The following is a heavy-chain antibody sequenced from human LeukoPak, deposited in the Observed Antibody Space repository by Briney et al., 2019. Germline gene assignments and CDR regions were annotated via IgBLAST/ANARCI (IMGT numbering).Heavy chain of an antibody. CDR1: GYTFTGYY. V-gene: IGHV1-2*02. CDR2: INPNSGGT. J-gene: IGHJ4*02. D-gene: IGHD2-2*01. CDR3: ARSEDIVVVPAANFVY. Sequence: GASVKVSCKASGYTFTGYYMHWVRQAPGQGLEWMGWINPNSGGTNYAQKFQGRVTMTRDTSISTAYMELSRLRSDDTAMYYCARSEDIVVVPAANFVYWGQGTLVTVSS.